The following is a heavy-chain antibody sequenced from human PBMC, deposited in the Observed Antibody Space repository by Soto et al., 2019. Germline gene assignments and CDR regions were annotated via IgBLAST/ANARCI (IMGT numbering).Heavy chain of an antibody. CDR1: GVSFDNNG. J-gene: IGHJ6*02. CDR3: ARVLYYGSGSYSPYGMDV. D-gene: IGHD3-10*01. V-gene: IGHV1-69*01. Sequence: VQLVQSGAEVKKPGSSVKVSCKTSGVSFDNNGIGWVRQAPGRGLEWMGGVSPPFRTSNYARKFQGRISITADASTGTVNMELSSLTSEDTAQYYCARVLYYGSGSYSPYGMDVWGQGTTVTVSS. CDR2: VSPPFRTS.